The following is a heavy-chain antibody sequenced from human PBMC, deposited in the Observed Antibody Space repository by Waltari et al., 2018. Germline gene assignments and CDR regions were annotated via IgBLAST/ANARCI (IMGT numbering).Heavy chain of an antibody. CDR1: GFTFSSYS. CDR3: ARDMDSSGGMDV. D-gene: IGHD2-2*03. J-gene: IGHJ6*02. V-gene: IGHV3-21*01. Sequence: EVQLVESGGGLVKPGGSLRLSCAASGFTFSSYSMNWVRQAPGKGLEWVSSISSSSSYIYYADSVKGRFTISRDNAKNSLYLQMNSLRAEDTAVYYCARDMDSSGGMDVWGQGTTVTVSS. CDR2: ISSSSSYI.